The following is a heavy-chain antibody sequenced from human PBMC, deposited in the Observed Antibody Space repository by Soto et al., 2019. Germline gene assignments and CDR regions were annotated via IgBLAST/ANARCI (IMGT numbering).Heavy chain of an antibody. D-gene: IGHD3-3*01. V-gene: IGHV4-61*01. CDR1: CGSVSSGSYY. Sequence: PSETLSLTCTVSCGSVSSGSYYWSWIRQPPGKGLEWIGYIYYSGSTNYNPSLKSRVTISVDTSKNQFSLKLSSVTAADTAVYYCARPRQTAIRFLTDGMDVWGQGTTVTVSS. J-gene: IGHJ6*02. CDR3: ARPRQTAIRFLTDGMDV. CDR2: IYYSGST.